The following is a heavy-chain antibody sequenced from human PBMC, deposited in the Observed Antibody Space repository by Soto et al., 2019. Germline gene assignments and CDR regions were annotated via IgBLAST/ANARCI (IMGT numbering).Heavy chain of an antibody. CDR3: ARDGTMVRGVIIANDAFDI. CDR2: ISAYNGDT. CDR1: GYTFSTYG. D-gene: IGHD3-10*01. J-gene: IGHJ3*02. Sequence: ASVKVSCKSSGYTFSTYGISWVRQAPGQGLEWMGWISAYNGDTNYAQKLQGRVTMTTDTSTSTAYMELRSLRSDDTAVYYCARDGTMVRGVIIANDAFDIWGRG. V-gene: IGHV1-18*01.